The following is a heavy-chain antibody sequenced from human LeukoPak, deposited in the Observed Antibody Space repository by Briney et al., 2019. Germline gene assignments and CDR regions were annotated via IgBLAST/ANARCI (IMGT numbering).Heavy chain of an antibody. Sequence: GGSLRLSCAASGFTVSTNYMSWVRQAPGKGLEWVSIIYSGGSTYYADSVKGRFTISRDNSKNTLYLQMNSLRAEDTAVYYCARAKGALEPSDYWGQGTLVTVSS. D-gene: IGHD1-1*01. J-gene: IGHJ4*02. CDR1: GFTVSTNY. CDR2: IYSGGST. V-gene: IGHV3-66*02. CDR3: ARAKGALEPSDY.